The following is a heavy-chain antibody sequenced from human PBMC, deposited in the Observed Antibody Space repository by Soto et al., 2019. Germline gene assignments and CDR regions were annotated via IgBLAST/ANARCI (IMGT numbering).Heavy chain of an antibody. CDR1: GFTFSNYA. Sequence: SLRLSCAASGFTFSNYALHWVRQAPGKGLEWVPVISYDGNNKYFAASVKGRFTLSRDNSKNTLYLQMNSLRPEDTAVYYCARALYCTSTSCYIAVSVLGMDVWGQGTTVTVSS. CDR3: ARALYCTSTSCYIAVSVLGMDV. CDR2: ISYDGNNK. J-gene: IGHJ6*02. V-gene: IGHV3-30-3*01. D-gene: IGHD2-2*02.